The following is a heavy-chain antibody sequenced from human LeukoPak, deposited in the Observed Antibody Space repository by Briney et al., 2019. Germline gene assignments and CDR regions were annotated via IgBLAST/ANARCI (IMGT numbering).Heavy chain of an antibody. J-gene: IGHJ4*02. CDR1: GFTFKTYS. CDR2: INSDGSST. D-gene: IGHD1-26*01. CDR3: AVGATTVFDY. Sequence: GGSLRLSCAASGFTFKTYSMHWVRQAPGKGLEWVSRINSDGSSTSYADSVKGRFTISRDNAKNTLYLQMNSLRAEDTAVYYCAVGATTVFDYWGQGTLVTVSS. V-gene: IGHV3-74*01.